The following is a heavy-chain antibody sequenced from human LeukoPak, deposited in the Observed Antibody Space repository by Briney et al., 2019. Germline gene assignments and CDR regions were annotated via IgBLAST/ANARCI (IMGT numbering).Heavy chain of an antibody. J-gene: IGHJ5*02. CDR2: INHSGST. CDR3: ARETSTMVRGVNWFDP. V-gene: IGHV4-34*01. CDR1: GGSFSGYY. D-gene: IGHD3-10*01. Sequence: SETLSLTCAVYGGSFSGYYWSWIRQPPGKGLEWIGEINHSGSTNYNPSLKSRVTISVDTSKNQFSLKLSSVTAADTAVYYCARETSTMVRGVNWFDPWGQGTLVTVSS.